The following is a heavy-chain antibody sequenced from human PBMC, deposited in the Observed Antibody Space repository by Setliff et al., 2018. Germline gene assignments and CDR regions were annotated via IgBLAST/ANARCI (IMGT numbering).Heavy chain of an antibody. Sequence: GGSLRLSCAASGFTFSTYAMSWVRQAPGKGLEWVSTISDTSGSTYYADAVKGRLTISRDNSKNTLYLQMNSLRADDTAVYYCAKTAHYYESSGYYYDPYFYYMDVWGKGTTVTVS. J-gene: IGHJ6*03. V-gene: IGHV3-23*01. D-gene: IGHD3-22*01. CDR3: AKTAHYYESSGYYYDPYFYYMDV. CDR2: ISDTSGST. CDR1: GFTFSTYA.